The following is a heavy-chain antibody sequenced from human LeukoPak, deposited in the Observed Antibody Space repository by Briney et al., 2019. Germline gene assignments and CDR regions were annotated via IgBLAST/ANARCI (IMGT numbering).Heavy chain of an antibody. CDR3: ARDLTPSSSWTPYYYYGMDV. CDR1: GGTFSSYA. Sequence: GSSVKVSCKASGGTFSSYAISWVRQAPGQGLEWMGGIIPIFGTANYAQKFQGRVTITADESTSTAYMELSSLRSEDTAVYYCARDLTPSSSWTPYYYYGMDVWGQGTTVTVSS. CDR2: IIPIFGTA. D-gene: IGHD6-13*01. V-gene: IGHV1-69*01. J-gene: IGHJ6*02.